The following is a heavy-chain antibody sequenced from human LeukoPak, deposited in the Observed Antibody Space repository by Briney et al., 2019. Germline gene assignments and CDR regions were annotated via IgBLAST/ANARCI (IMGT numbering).Heavy chain of an antibody. CDR3: ARDLGIGDASDI. CDR1: GGTFSSYA. J-gene: IGHJ3*02. V-gene: IGHV1-69*04. CDR2: IIAILDTA. Sequence: SVTVSCKPSGGTFSSYAIRWVRQALGPGIEWMGRIIAILDTANYAQKFQGRVTITADKSTSTSYMELSSLRCEDTAVYYCARDLGIGDASDIWGQGTMVTVSS. D-gene: IGHD1-26*01.